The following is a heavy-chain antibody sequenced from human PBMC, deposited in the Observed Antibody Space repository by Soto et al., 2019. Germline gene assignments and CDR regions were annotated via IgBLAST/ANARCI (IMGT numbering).Heavy chain of an antibody. V-gene: IGHV3-64*04. Sequence: GGSLRLSCAASGFTFNSYAMHWVRQAPGKGLEFVSAVTSGGNTYYADSVQGRFTISRDNSKNTLYLQMNSLRAEDTAVYYCAGRYCTNGVCYTNYYYYIDVWGKGTTVTVSS. J-gene: IGHJ6*03. D-gene: IGHD2-8*01. CDR3: AGRYCTNGVCYTNYYYYIDV. CDR2: VTSGGNT. CDR1: GFTFNSYA.